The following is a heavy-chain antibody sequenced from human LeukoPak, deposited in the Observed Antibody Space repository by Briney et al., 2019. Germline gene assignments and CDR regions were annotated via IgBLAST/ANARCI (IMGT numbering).Heavy chain of an antibody. CDR2: ISGSGGST. CDR1: GFTFSSNA. Sequence: GGSLRLSCAASGFTFSSNAMSWVRQAPGKGLEWVSVISGSGGSTHYADSVKGRFTISRDNSKNTLYLQMNSLRAEDTAVYYCAKVSTRYSGSYPDAFDIWGQGTMVTVSS. D-gene: IGHD1-26*01. V-gene: IGHV3-23*01. J-gene: IGHJ3*02. CDR3: AKVSTRYSGSYPDAFDI.